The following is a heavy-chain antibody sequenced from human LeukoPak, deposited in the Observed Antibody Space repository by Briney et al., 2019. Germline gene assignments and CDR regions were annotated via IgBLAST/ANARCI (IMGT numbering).Heavy chain of an antibody. CDR3: ARGPYDRYTAMPYYFDY. Sequence: ASVKVSCKASGYSFTAYLMHWVRQAPGQGLEWMGWINPNTGGTNYAQKFQGRVTMTRDTSISTAYMELSRLRSDDTAVYYCARGPYDRYTAMPYYFDYWGQGTLVTGSS. D-gene: IGHD5-18*01. CDR2: INPNTGGT. CDR1: GYSFTAYL. V-gene: IGHV1-2*02. J-gene: IGHJ4*02.